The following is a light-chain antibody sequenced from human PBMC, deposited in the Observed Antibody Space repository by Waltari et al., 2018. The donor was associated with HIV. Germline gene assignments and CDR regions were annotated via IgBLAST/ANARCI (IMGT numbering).Light chain of an antibody. CDR2: GSS. J-gene: IGLJ1*01. Sequence: QSVLTQPPSASGAPGQRVTISCSGRFSTIGSNTVNWYQQLPGTAPRLLIYGSSQRPSGVPDRFSGSRSDTSASLDISGLHSEDEGDYYCAVWDDSLSEYVFATGTKVFVL. CDR1: FSTIGSNT. V-gene: IGLV1-44*01. CDR3: AVWDDSLSEYV.